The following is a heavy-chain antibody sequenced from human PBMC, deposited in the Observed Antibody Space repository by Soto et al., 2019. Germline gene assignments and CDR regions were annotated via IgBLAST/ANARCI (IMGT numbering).Heavy chain of an antibody. J-gene: IGHJ4*02. CDR3: ARASGESYPGSRVFDS. V-gene: IGHV3-23*01. D-gene: IGHD3-10*01. Sequence: WGSLRLSCAASGFTFGSNAITCVRRSPLKGLEWVSVITNTGGDTLYADSVKGRFTMSRDNSKNILYLQMNSLRAEDTAIYYCARASGESYPGSRVFDSWGQGTRVTVSS. CDR1: GFTFGSNA. CDR2: ITNTGGDT.